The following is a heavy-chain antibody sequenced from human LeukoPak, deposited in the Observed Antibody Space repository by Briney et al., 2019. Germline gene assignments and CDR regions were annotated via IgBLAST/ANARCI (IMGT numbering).Heavy chain of an antibody. CDR2: IIPIFGTA. Sequence: ASVEVSCKASGYTFTSYDINWVQQAPGQGLEWMGGIIPIFGTANYAQKFQGRVTITADESTSTAYMELSSLRSEDTAVYYCARDWDSSSSGGLIWFDPWGQGTLVTVSS. CDR1: GYTFTSYD. V-gene: IGHV1-69*13. CDR3: ARDWDSSSSGGLIWFDP. J-gene: IGHJ5*02. D-gene: IGHD6-6*01.